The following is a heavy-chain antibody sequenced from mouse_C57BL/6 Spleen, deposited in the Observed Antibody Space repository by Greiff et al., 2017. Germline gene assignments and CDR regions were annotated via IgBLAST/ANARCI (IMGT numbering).Heavy chain of an antibody. V-gene: IGHV1-50*01. J-gene: IGHJ1*03. D-gene: IGHD1-1*01. CDR2: IDPSDSYT. CDR3: AICYYWSRRYFDV. Sequence: VQPQQPGAELVKPGASVKLSCKASCYTFTSYWMQWVKQRPGQGLEWIGEIDPSDSYTNYNQKFKGKATFTVDTSSSTAYMQLSSLTSEDSAVYYCAICYYWSRRYFDVRGTWRTVTFSS. CDR1: CYTFTSYW.